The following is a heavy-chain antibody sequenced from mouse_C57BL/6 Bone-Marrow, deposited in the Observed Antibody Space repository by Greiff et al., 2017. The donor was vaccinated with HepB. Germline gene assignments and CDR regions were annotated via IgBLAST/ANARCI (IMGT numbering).Heavy chain of an antibody. CDR1: GFNIKDDY. V-gene: IGHV14-4*01. D-gene: IGHD2-3*01. CDR2: IDPENGDT. CDR3: TNGYDGYAMDY. J-gene: IGHJ4*01. Sequence: VQLKQSGAELVRPGASVKLSCTASGFNIKDDYMHWVKQRPEQGLEWIGWIDPENGDTEYASKFQGKATITADTSSNTAYLQLSSLTSEDTAVYYCTNGYDGYAMDYWGQGTSVTVSS.